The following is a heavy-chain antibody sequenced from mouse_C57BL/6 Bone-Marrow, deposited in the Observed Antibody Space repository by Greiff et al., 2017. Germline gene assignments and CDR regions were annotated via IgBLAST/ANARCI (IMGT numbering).Heavy chain of an antibody. CDR3: VRQRLYYYVFDY. Sequence: EVQLVESGGGLVQPKGSVKLSCAASGFSFNTYALNWVRQAPGKGLEWVARIRSKSNNYATYSAGSVKYRFTISRDDSESMLYLQINNLKTEDTATYYCVRQRLYYYVFDYWGQGTTLTVSS. CDR1: GFSFNTYA. V-gene: IGHV10-1*01. J-gene: IGHJ2*01. CDR2: IRSKSNNYAT. D-gene: IGHD1-1*01.